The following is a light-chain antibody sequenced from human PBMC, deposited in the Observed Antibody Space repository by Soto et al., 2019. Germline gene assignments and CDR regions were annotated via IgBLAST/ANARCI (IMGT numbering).Light chain of an antibody. V-gene: IGLV2-14*03. J-gene: IGLJ1*01. Sequence: QSVLTQPASVSGYPGQSITVSCTGTSSDVGGYNYVSWYQQHPGKAPRLMIYDVTNRPSGVSDRFSGSKSGNTASLTISGLQAEDEADYYCSSYRRGSTYVFGTGTKLTVL. CDR1: SSDVGGYNY. CDR2: DVT. CDR3: SSYRRGSTYV.